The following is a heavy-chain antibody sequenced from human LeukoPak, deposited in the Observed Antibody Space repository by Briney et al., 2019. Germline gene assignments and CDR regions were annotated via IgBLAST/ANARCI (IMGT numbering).Heavy chain of an antibody. V-gene: IGHV1-2*02. D-gene: IGHD3-22*01. J-gene: IGHJ3*02. CDR2: INPNSGGT. CDR1: GYTFTGYY. CDR3: ARGYYDSSGYHAFDI. Sequence: GASVKVSCKASGYTFTGYYMHWVRQAPGQGLEWMGWINPNSGGTNYAQKFQGRVTMTRDTSISTAYMELSRLRSDDTAVYYCARGYYDSSGYHAFDIWGQGTMVTVSS.